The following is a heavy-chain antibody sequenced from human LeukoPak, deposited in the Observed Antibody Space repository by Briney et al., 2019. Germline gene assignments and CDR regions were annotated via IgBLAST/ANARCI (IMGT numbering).Heavy chain of an antibody. D-gene: IGHD7-27*01. Sequence: GGSLRLSCAASGFTFSSYAMSWVRQAPGKGLEWVSAISGSGGSTYYADSVKGRFTISRDNSKNTLYLQMNSLRAEDTAVYYCARDPRWGSRPDAFDIWGQGTMVTVSS. CDR2: ISGSGGST. CDR1: GFTFSSYA. CDR3: ARDPRWGSRPDAFDI. J-gene: IGHJ3*02. V-gene: IGHV3-23*01.